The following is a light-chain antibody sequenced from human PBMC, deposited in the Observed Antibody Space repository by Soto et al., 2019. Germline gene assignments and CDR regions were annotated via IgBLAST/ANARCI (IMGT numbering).Light chain of an antibody. CDR1: SSDIGGYNY. J-gene: IGLJ1*01. CDR2: DVS. V-gene: IGLV2-14*01. CDR3: SSYTTTNTLAFV. Sequence: QSVLTQPASVSGSPGQSFTISCTGTSSDIGGYNYVSWYQQHPGKAPKLMIYDVSIRPSGVSNRFSGSKSGNTASLTISGLQAEDEADYYCSSYTTTNTLAFVFGTGTKLTVL.